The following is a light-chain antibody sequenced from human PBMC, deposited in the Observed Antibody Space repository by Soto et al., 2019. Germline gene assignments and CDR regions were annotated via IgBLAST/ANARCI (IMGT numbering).Light chain of an antibody. V-gene: IGKV1-27*01. J-gene: IGKJ4*01. CDR3: QKYNSAPLT. Sequence: IQMTQSPSSLSASPGDSVTITCRASQDIGNFLAWYQQKPGTVAKLLIYGASTLQSGVPSRFSGSGSETNFPLTSASLQAEDAASYYCQKYNSAPLTFGGGTKVEIK. CDR2: GAS. CDR1: QDIGNF.